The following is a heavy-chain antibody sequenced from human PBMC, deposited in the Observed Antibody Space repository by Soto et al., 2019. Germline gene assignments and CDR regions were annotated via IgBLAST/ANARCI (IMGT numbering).Heavy chain of an antibody. Sequence: XAVKVSCKSSGCTFSYHYTHWVRQAPGQGLEWMGWINPNSGGTGYSEKFQGRVTMTRDTSISTAYMELNSLNSDHTALYYCLRGGPVAGPTSSEEYPPFDSWGQGTLVTVSS. CDR1: GCTFSYHY. V-gene: IGHV1-2*02. J-gene: IGHJ5*01. CDR3: LRGGPVAGPTSSEEYPPFDS. CDR2: INPNSGGT. D-gene: IGHD6-19*01.